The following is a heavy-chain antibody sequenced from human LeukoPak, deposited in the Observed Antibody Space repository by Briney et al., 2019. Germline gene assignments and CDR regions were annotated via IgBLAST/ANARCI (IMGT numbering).Heavy chain of an antibody. CDR3: ARGSRDGYNRNFAFDY. D-gene: IGHD5-24*01. Sequence: PGGSLRLSCAASGFTFSSYGMHWVRQAPGKGLEWVAFIRYDGSNKYYADSVKGRFTISRDNAKNSLYLQMNSLRAEDTAVYYCARGSRDGYNRNFAFDYWGQGTLVTVSS. V-gene: IGHV3-30*02. CDR2: IRYDGSNK. CDR1: GFTFSSYG. J-gene: IGHJ4*02.